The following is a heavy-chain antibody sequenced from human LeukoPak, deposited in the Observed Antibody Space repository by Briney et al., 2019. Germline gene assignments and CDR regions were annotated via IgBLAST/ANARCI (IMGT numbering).Heavy chain of an antibody. CDR1: GGSISSGGYY. Sequence: PSETLSLTCNVSGGSISSGGYYWSWIRQHPGKGLEWIGYIYYSGSTYYNPSLKSRVTISVDTSKNQFSLKLSSVTAADTAVYYCARGPRDYYDSSGYYYQPNYYFDYWGQGTLVTVSS. J-gene: IGHJ4*02. CDR2: IYYSGST. CDR3: ARGPRDYYDSSGYYYQPNYYFDY. D-gene: IGHD3-22*01. V-gene: IGHV4-31*03.